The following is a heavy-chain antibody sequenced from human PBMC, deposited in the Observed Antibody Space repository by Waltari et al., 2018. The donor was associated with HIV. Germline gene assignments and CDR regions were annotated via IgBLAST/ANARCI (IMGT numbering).Heavy chain of an antibody. CDR1: GFIFSSYA. D-gene: IGHD6-19*01. J-gene: IGHJ4*02. Sequence: EVQLVESGGGLVKPGGSLRLSCAASGFIFSSYAMNWVRQAPGKGLEYVSAISSNGGRTYYPNSVKGRFTISRDNSKNTLYLQMGSLRAEDMAVYYCARESGSGWYVDYWGQGTLVTVSS. CDR2: ISSNGGRT. CDR3: ARESGSGWYVDY. V-gene: IGHV3-64*01.